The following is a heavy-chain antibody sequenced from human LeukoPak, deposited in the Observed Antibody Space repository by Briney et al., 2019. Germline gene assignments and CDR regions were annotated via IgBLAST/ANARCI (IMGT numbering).Heavy chain of an antibody. Sequence: GGSLRLSCLVSGFSFSSFGMHWVRQTPGKGLEWVGRIKSKTDGGTTDYAAPVKGRFTISRDDSKNTLYLQMNSLKTEDTAVYYCTTRLRYFDWTIYDFDYWGQGTLVTVSS. CDR2: IKSKTDGGTT. V-gene: IGHV3-15*01. CDR3: TTRLRYFDWTIYDFDY. D-gene: IGHD3-9*01. J-gene: IGHJ4*02. CDR1: GFSFSSFG.